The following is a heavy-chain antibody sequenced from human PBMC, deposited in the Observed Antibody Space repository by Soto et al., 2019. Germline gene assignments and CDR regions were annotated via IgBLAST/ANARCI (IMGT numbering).Heavy chain of an antibody. CDR2: IYPADSDT. CDR1: GYSFPSQW. V-gene: IGHV5-51*01. CDR3: ARIPHSTTIYYDHSYGMDV. Sequence: PGESLKISCKGSGYSFPSQWIGWVRQTPGKGLEWMGSIYPADSDTRYSPSFQGQDTISADKSIRTAYLEWSSLKASDSAMYYCARIPHSTTIYYDHSYGMDVWGQGTTVTVSS. J-gene: IGHJ6*02. D-gene: IGHD6-13*01.